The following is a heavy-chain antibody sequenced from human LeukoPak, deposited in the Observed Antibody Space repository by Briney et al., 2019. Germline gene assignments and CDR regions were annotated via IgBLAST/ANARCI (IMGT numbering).Heavy chain of an antibody. J-gene: IGHJ3*01. CDR1: GFTFSSYG. CDR2: IWYDGSNK. Sequence: GRSLRLSCAASGFTFSSYGMHWVRQAPGKGLEWVAVIWYDGSNKYYADSVKGRFTISRDNSKNTLYLQMNSLRAEDSAVYYCARDAPAFNLWGQGTMVTVSS. CDR3: ARDAPAFNL. V-gene: IGHV3-33*01.